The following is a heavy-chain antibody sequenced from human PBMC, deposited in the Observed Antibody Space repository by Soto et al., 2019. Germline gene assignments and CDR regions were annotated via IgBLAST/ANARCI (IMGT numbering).Heavy chain of an antibody. V-gene: IGHV5-51*01. CDR1: GYSFTSYW. CDR3: ARRGRYDYVWGSYRIEYYFDY. D-gene: IGHD3-16*02. J-gene: IGHJ4*02. Sequence: PGESLKISCKGSGYSFTSYWIGWVRQMPGKGLEWMGIIYPGDSDTRYSPSFQGQVTISADKSISTAYLQWSSLKASDTAMYYCARRGRYDYVWGSYRIEYYFDYWGQGTLVTVSS. CDR2: IYPGDSDT.